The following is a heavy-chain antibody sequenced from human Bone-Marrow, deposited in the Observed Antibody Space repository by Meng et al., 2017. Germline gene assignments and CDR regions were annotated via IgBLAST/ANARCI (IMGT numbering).Heavy chain of an antibody. V-gene: IGHV3-23*01. Sequence: GGSLRLSCAASGFTFSSYAMSWVRQAPGKGLEWVSAISGSGGSTYYADSVKGRFTISRDNAKNSLYLQMNSLRAEDTAVYYCARVRTTVTPLDAFDIWGQGTMVTVSS. CDR1: GFTFSSYA. CDR3: ARVRTTVTPLDAFDI. CDR2: ISGSGGST. D-gene: IGHD4-17*01. J-gene: IGHJ3*02.